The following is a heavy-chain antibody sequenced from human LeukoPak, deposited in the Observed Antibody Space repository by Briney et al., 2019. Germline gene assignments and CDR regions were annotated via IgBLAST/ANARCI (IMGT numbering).Heavy chain of an antibody. CDR2: ISYDGSNK. CDR1: GFIFSSYN. V-gene: IGHV3-30-3*01. J-gene: IGHJ4*02. CDR3: AKGKRYPDY. D-gene: IGHD1-1*01. Sequence: GGSLRLSCAASGFIFSSYNMHWVRQAPGKGLEWVAVISYDGSNKYYADSVKGRFTISRDNAKNSLYLQMDSLRVEDTAVYYCAKGKRYPDYWGQGTLVTVSS.